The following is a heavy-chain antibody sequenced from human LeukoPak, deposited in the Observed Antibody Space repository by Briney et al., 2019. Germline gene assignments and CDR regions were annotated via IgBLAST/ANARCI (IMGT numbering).Heavy chain of an antibody. Sequence: SVKVSCKASGGTFSSYAISWVRQAPGQGLEWMGGIIPIFGTANYAQKFQGRVTITADESTSTAYMELSSLRSEDTAVYYCATQDYYDSSGSLPLDYWGQGTLVTVSS. CDR3: ATQDYYDSSGSLPLDY. CDR2: IIPIFGTA. D-gene: IGHD3-22*01. V-gene: IGHV1-69*13. CDR1: GGTFSSYA. J-gene: IGHJ4*02.